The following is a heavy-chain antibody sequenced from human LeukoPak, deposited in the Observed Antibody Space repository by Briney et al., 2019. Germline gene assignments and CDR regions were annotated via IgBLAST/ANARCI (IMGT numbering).Heavy chain of an antibody. Sequence: SETLSLTCTVSGGSISSSSYYWGWIRQPPGKGLGWIGSIYYSGNTYYNPSLKSRVTISVDTSKNQFSLRLSSVTAADTAVYYCARLGGAFDIWGQATMVTVS. J-gene: IGHJ3*02. CDR3: ARLGGAFDI. D-gene: IGHD1-26*01. CDR2: IYYSGNT. CDR1: GGSISSSSYY. V-gene: IGHV4-39*01.